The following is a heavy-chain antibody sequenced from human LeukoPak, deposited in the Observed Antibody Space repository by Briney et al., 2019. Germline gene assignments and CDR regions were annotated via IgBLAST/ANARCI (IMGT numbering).Heavy chain of an antibody. D-gene: IGHD6-19*01. CDR2: IWFDGRNK. CDR1: GFTFSNYG. J-gene: IGHJ4*02. Sequence: GGSLRLSCAASGFTFSNYGMHWVRQAPGKGLEWVALIWFDGRNKFHADSVKGRFTISRDNSKNTLFLQMNSLRAEDTAVYYCAREWGPIAVSGGPGYWGQGALVTVAS. CDR3: AREWGPIAVSGGPGY. V-gene: IGHV3-33*01.